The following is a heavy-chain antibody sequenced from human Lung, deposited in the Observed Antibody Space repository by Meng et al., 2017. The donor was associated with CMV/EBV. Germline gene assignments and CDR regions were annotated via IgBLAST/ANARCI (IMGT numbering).Heavy chain of an antibody. CDR2: IGTVGDT. Sequence: LKISCTASGFTFSTYAFHWVRQPPGEGLEWVSSIGTVGDTYSIGSVKGRFIIAREDAKNSVYLQINGVRDGDTCLYYCERARSPTNFDYWGQGALVTVSS. D-gene: IGHD2-2*01. CDR3: ERARSPTNFDY. V-gene: IGHV3-13*01. J-gene: IGHJ4*02. CDR1: GFTFSTYA.